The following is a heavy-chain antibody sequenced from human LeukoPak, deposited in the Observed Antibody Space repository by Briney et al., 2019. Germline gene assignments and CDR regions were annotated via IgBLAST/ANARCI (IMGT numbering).Heavy chain of an antibody. CDR3: AKDRGYSGYGY. D-gene: IGHD5-12*01. CDR1: EFTFSSYA. J-gene: IGHJ4*02. Sequence: GGSLRLSCAASEFTFSSYAMSWVRQAPGKGLERVSAISGSGGSTYYADSVKGRFTISRDNSKNTLYLQMNSLRAEDTAVYYCAKDRGYSGYGYWGQGTLVTVSS. CDR2: ISGSGGST. V-gene: IGHV3-23*01.